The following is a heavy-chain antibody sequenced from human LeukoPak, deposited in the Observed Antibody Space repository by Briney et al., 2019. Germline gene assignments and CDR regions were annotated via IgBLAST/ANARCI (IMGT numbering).Heavy chain of an antibody. CDR2: IYPGDSAT. J-gene: IGHJ4*02. CDR3: AREGSTGYSDY. V-gene: IGHV5-51*04. D-gene: IGHD3-22*01. Sequence: GESLKISCKGSGYSFTSYWIGWVRQMPGKGLQWMGIIYPGDSATTYSPSFQGQVTISADKPISTAYLQWSSLKASDTAMYYCAREGSTGYSDYWGQGTLVTVSS. CDR1: GYSFTSYW.